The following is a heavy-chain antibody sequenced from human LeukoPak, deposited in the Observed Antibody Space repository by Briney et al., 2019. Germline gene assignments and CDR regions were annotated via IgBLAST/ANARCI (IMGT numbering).Heavy chain of an antibody. D-gene: IGHD2-2*01. CDR1: GWSFSGYY. J-gene: IGHJ6*03. V-gene: IGHV4-34*01. Sequence: SETLSLTCAVSGWSFSGYYWSWLRQPPGKGLEWIGEINHSGSTNYNTSLKSRVTISVDTSKIQFSLKLRPVTAADTAVYYCARGPVRSGTGKGGYYFYYMDVWGKGTTVTVSS. CDR3: ARGPVRSGTGKGGYYFYYMDV. CDR2: INHSGST.